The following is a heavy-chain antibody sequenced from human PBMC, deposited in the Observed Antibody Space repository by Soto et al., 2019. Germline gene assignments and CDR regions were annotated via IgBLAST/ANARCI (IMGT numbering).Heavy chain of an antibody. V-gene: IGHV3-48*01. J-gene: IGHJ1*01. Sequence: GGSLRLSCAASGFTFISYSMNWVRQAPGKGLEWVSYISSSSSTIYYADSVKGRFTISRDNAKNSLYLQMNSLRAEDTAVYYCARGDYDILTGYYARAEYFQHWGQGTLVTVSS. CDR2: ISSSSSTI. CDR3: ARGDYDILTGYYARAEYFQH. D-gene: IGHD3-9*01. CDR1: GFTFISYS.